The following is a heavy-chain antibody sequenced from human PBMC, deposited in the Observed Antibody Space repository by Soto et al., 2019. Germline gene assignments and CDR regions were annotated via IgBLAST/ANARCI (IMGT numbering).Heavy chain of an antibody. CDR1: GGSIIGYY. Sequence: QVQLQESGPGLVKPSETLSLTCTVSGGSIIGYYWSWIRQPPGRGLEWIGYIYYAGNTLYTPSLNSRVTISVDTSKNQFSLRLNSVTAADTALYYCARGREQWLVDAFDIWGQGTMVTVSS. D-gene: IGHD6-19*01. J-gene: IGHJ3*02. CDR3: ARGREQWLVDAFDI. CDR2: IYYAGNT. V-gene: IGHV4-59*12.